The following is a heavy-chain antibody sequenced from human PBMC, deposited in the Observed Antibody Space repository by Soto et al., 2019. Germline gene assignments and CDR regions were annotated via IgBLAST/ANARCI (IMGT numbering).Heavy chain of an antibody. J-gene: IGHJ4*02. CDR3: ARSSPNHDYSNYYFDY. CDR2: ISSNGGST. V-gene: IGHV3-64*02. CDR1: GFTFSSYA. Sequence: EVQLVESGEGLVQPGGSLRLSCAASGFTFSSYAMHWVRQAPGKGLEYVSAISSNGGSTYYADSVKGRFTISRDNSKTTLYLQMGSLRAEDMAVYYCARSSPNHDYSNYYFDYWGQGTLVTVSS. D-gene: IGHD4-4*01.